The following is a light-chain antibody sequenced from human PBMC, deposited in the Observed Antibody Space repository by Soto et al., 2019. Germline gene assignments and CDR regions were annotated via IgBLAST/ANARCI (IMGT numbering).Light chain of an antibody. CDR3: AAWDDSLSGPV. J-gene: IGLJ2*01. CDR1: TSNIGTNY. V-gene: IGLV1-47*02. Sequence: QSVLTQPRSASGTPGQRVTISCSGSTSNIGTNYVYWYQQLPGTAPRLLMYSTNKRPSGVPDRFSGSKSGTSAFLAITGLRSEDEANYYCAAWDDSLSGPVFGGGTKLTVL. CDR2: STN.